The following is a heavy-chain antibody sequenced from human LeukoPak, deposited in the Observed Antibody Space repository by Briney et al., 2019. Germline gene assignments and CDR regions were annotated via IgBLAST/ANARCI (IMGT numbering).Heavy chain of an antibody. CDR2: INPNSGGT. Sequence: ASVKVSCKASGYTFTGYYMRWVRQAPGQGLEWMGWINPNSGGTNYAQKFQGRVTMTRDTSISTAYMELSRLRSDDTAVYYCARPYYDFWSGTHHWGQGTLVTVSS. CDR1: GYTFTGYY. J-gene: IGHJ5*02. D-gene: IGHD3-3*01. CDR3: ARPYYDFWSGTHH. V-gene: IGHV1-2*02.